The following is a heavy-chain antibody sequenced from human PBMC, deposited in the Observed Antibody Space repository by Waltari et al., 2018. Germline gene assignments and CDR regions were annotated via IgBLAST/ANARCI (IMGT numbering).Heavy chain of an antibody. CDR1: GYTLTELS. Sequence: QVQLVQSGAEVKKPGASVKVSCKVSGYTLTELSMHWVRQAPGKGLEWMGGFDPEDGETIYAQKFQGRANMTEDTSTDTAYMELSSLRSEDTAVYYCATGLFYGSGSHYYYYYYGMDVWGQGTTVTVSS. D-gene: IGHD3-10*01. J-gene: IGHJ6*02. V-gene: IGHV1-24*01. CDR3: ATGLFYGSGSHYYYYYYGMDV. CDR2: FDPEDGET.